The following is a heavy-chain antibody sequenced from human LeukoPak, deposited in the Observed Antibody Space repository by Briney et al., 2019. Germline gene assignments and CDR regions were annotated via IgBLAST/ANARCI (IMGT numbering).Heavy chain of an antibody. D-gene: IGHD5-24*01. Sequence: ASVKVSCKASEYTFTGYYMHWVRQAPGQGLEWMGWINPNSGGTNYAQKFQGRVTMTRDTSISTAYMELSRLRSDDTAVYYCARERPRQMANARNWDYWGQGTLVTVSS. V-gene: IGHV1-2*02. CDR1: EYTFTGYY. CDR2: INPNSGGT. J-gene: IGHJ4*02. CDR3: ARERPRQMANARNWDY.